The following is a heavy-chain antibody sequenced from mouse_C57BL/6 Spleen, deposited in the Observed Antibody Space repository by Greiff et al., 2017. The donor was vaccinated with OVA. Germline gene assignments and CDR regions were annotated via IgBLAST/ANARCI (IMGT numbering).Heavy chain of an antibody. CDR3: ARDYDDGFDY. Sequence: VQLQESGAELVRPGTSVKVSCKASGYAFTNYLIEWVKQRPGQGLEWIGVINPGSGGTNYNEKFKGKATLTADKSSSTAYMQLSSLTSEDPAVYFCARDYDDGFDYWGQGTTLTVSS. D-gene: IGHD2-4*01. V-gene: IGHV1-54*01. J-gene: IGHJ2*01. CDR1: GYAFTNYL. CDR2: INPGSGGT.